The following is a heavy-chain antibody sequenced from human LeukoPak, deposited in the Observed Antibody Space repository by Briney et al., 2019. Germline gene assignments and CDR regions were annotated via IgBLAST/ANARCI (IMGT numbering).Heavy chain of an antibody. CDR2: ISSSSSYI. J-gene: IGHJ4*02. V-gene: IGHV3-21*01. CDR3: ARDPSIASQWLAPSPYFDY. D-gene: IGHD6-19*01. CDR1: GFTFSSYS. Sequence: GGSLRLSCAASGFTFSSYSMNWVRQAPGKGLEWVSSISSSSSYIYYADSVNGRFTISRDNAKNSLYLQMNSLRAEDTAVYYCARDPSIASQWLAPSPYFDYWGQGTLVTVSS.